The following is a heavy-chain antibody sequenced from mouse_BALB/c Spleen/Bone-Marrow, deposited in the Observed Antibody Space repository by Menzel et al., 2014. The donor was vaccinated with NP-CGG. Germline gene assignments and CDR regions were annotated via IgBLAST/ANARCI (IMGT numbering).Heavy chain of an antibody. Sequence: EVKVIESGGGLVQPGGSLKLSCADSGFDFSSYWMSWVRQAPGKGLEWIGEINPDSSTINYTPSLKDKFIISRDNAKNTLHLQMNKVRCRDRSLYYCTRTHIFGLFAYWGQRTLVPVSA. CDR3: TRTHIFGLFAY. CDR2: INPDSSTI. D-gene: IGHD1-3*01. V-gene: IGHV4-1*02. CDR1: GFDFSSYW. J-gene: IGHJ3*01.